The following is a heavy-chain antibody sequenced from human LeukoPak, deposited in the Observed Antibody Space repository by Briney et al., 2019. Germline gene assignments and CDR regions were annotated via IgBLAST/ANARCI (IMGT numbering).Heavy chain of an antibody. Sequence: ASVKVSCKASGYTFTDYYIHWVRQAPGQGLEWVGWINPHSGGTNYGQKFQGRITMTRDTSISTAYMELRTMISDDTAVYYCARGSMVVAVNLDYWGQGTLVTVSS. J-gene: IGHJ4*02. D-gene: IGHD2-15*01. CDR2: INPHSGGT. V-gene: IGHV1-2*02. CDR3: ARGSMVVAVNLDY. CDR1: GYTFTDYY.